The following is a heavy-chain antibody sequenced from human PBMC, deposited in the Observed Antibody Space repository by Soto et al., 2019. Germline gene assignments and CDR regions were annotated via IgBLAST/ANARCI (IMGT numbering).Heavy chain of an antibody. D-gene: IGHD6-19*01. J-gene: IGHJ4*02. CDR3: AKEGQWLVSQLCDY. CDR2: ISGSGGST. Sequence: EVQPLESGGGLVQPGGSLRLSCAASGFTFSSYAMSWVRQAPGKGLEWVSAISGSGGSTYYADSVKGRFTISRDNSKNPLYMQMNGLRAEDTAVYYCAKEGQWLVSQLCDYWGQGTLVTVSS. V-gene: IGHV3-23*01. CDR1: GFTFSSYA.